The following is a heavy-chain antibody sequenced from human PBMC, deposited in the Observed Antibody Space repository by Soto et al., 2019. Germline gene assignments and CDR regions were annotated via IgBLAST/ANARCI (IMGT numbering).Heavy chain of an antibody. V-gene: IGHV3-66*01. CDR3: ARDTLGGAYDFWH. D-gene: IGHD3-3*01. J-gene: IGHJ4*02. CDR2: ISSGGST. Sequence: EVQLVESGGGLVQPGGSLRLSCAASGFSVSNLYMTWVRQAPGKGLEWVSVISSGGSTYYADSAKGRFTISRDSSKNTLYLEINRLRAGDTAVYYCARDTLGGAYDFWHGGQGTLVTVSS. CDR1: GFSVSNLY.